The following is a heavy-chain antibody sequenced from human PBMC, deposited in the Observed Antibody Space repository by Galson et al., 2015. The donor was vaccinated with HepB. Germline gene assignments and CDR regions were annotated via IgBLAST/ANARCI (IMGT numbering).Heavy chain of an antibody. V-gene: IGHV1-69*04. CDR1: GGTFSSYA. CDR2: IIPILGIA. D-gene: IGHD4-23*01. J-gene: IGHJ4*02. Sequence: SVKVSCKASGGTFSSYAISWVRQAPGQGLEWMGRIIPILGIANYAQKFQGRVTITADKSTSTAYMELSSLRSEDTAVYYCARDRTRGDYGGNPLGYWGQGTLVTVSS. CDR3: ARDRTRGDYGGNPLGY.